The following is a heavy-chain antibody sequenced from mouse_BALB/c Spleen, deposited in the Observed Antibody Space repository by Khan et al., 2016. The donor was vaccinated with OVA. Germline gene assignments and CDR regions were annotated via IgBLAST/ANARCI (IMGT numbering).Heavy chain of an antibody. CDR1: GFTFSSYS. Sequence: EVKLLESGGDLVKPGGSLKLSCAASGFTFSSYSMSWVRQTPDKRLEWVASISSGGDYTYYPDSVKGRFTISRDNATNTLYLQMSDLKSEDTAMYCGADHLTGSFACWGQGTLVTVSA. CDR2: ISSGGDYT. CDR3: ADHLTGSFAC. J-gene: IGHJ3*01. D-gene: IGHD4-1*01. V-gene: IGHV5-6*01.